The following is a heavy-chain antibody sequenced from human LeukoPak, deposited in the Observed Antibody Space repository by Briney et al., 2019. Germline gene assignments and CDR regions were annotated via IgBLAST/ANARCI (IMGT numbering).Heavy chain of an antibody. D-gene: IGHD4-17*01. CDR2: IYYTGNT. J-gene: IGHJ4*02. V-gene: IGHV4-30-4*01. CDR3: ATVLTSEGVFDS. CDR1: GGSINSGDYF. Sequence: PSETLSLTCTVSGGSINSGDYFWSWIRQPPGKGLDWIGYIYYTGNTYYSPSLKGRLTVSVDTSKNQFSLKLSSVTAADTAVYYCATVLTSEGVFDSWGQGTLVTVSS.